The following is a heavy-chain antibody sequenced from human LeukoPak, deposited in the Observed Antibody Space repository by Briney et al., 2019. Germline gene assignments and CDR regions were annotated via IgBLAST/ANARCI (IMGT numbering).Heavy chain of an antibody. CDR2: IDPEDAEI. J-gene: IGHJ4*02. CDR1: GYSFIDYY. V-gene: IGHV1-69-2*01. CDR3: ATESVSMYGHSWNLDY. Sequence: AATVKISCKASGYSFIDYYMHWVRQAPGKGLEWVGRIDPEDAEIIYAEKFRGKVTITTDTSSDTAFMDMSSLTSEDTAVYYCATESVSMYGHSWNLDYWGQGTLVTVSS. D-gene: IGHD3-10*02.